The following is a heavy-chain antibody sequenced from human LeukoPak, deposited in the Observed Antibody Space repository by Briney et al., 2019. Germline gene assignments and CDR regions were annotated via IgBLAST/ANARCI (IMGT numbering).Heavy chain of an antibody. D-gene: IGHD2-8*02. CDR1: GFNFSSFG. V-gene: IGHV3-30*02. J-gene: IGHJ4*02. CDR2: IGYTGTNT. CDR3: ARDLTGKYYIAY. Sequence: GGSLRLSCAASGFNFSSFGMHWVRRAPGEGLEWVAYIGYTGTNTYYADSVKGRFTISRDNSKNTVHLQMNSLRAADTALYSCARDLTGKYYIAYWGQGTLVTVSS.